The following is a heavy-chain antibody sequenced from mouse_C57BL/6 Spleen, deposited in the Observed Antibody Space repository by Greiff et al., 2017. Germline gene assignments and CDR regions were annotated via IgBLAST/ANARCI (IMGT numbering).Heavy chain of an antibody. CDR2: INPNNGGT. J-gene: IGHJ4*01. CDR1: GYTFTDYY. D-gene: IGHD2-3*01. Sequence: EVQLQQSGPELVKPGASVKISCKASGYTFTDYYMNWVKQSHGKSLEWIGDINPNNGGTSYNQKFKGKATLTVDKSSSTAYMELRSLTSEDSAVYYCAMPDGYYGGGYAMDYWGQGTSVTVSS. CDR3: AMPDGYYGGGYAMDY. V-gene: IGHV1-26*01.